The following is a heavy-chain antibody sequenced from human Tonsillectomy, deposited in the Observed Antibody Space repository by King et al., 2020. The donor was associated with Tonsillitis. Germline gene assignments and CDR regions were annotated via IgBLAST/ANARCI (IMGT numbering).Heavy chain of an antibody. CDR1: GFTFSTYI. Sequence: VQLVESGGGLVKPGGSLRLSCAASGFTFSTYILNWVRQPPGKGPEGVSSISSTSIYLHYADSAGGRFTISRDNAKNSLYLQMNILRAEDTAVYYCARDLVPDSSGYPLTTYYALDGWGQGTTVTVSS. J-gene: IGHJ6*02. V-gene: IGHV3-21*01. CDR2: ISSTSIYL. D-gene: IGHD3-22*01. CDR3: ARDLVPDSSGYPLTTYYALDG.